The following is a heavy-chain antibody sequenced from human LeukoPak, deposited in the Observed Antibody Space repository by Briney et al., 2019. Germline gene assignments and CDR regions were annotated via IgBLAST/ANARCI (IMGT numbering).Heavy chain of an antibody. CDR1: GCSFSSYN. CDR3: ARDPEGFGATYFDY. CDR2: ISRSASNI. J-gene: IGHJ4*02. Sequence: GGSLRLSCVASGCSFSSYNMNWVRQAPGQGLEWVSSISRSASNIYYADSVKGRFTISRDNAKNSFYLQMNSLRAEDTAVFYCARDPEGFGATYFDYWGQGTLVTVSS. V-gene: IGHV3-21*01. D-gene: IGHD3-16*01.